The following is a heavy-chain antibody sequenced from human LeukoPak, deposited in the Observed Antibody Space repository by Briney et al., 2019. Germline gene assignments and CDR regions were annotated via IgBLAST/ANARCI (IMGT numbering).Heavy chain of an antibody. J-gene: IGHJ6*03. Sequence: SETLSLTCTVSGGSISSYYWSWIRQPAGKGLEWIGRIYTSGSTNYNPSLMSRVTMSVDTSKNQFSLKLSSVTAADTAVYYCARDPSIAAAGTRPYYYYYMDVWGKGTTVTVSS. CDR2: IYTSGST. CDR3: ARDPSIAAAGTRPYYYYYMDV. CDR1: GGSISSYY. D-gene: IGHD6-13*01. V-gene: IGHV4-4*07.